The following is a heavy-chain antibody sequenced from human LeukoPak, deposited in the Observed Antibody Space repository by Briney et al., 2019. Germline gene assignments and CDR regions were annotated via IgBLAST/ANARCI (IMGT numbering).Heavy chain of an antibody. CDR1: GGSISNGDHY. CDR2: IYYSGST. J-gene: IGHJ6*01. CDR3: ARDRWFSSPLGMDV. Sequence: SETLSLTCNVSGGSISNGDHYWSWIRQPPGKGLEWIGYIYYSGSTYYYPSLRSRVTISIDTSKNQFSLRLRSVTAADTAVYYCARDRWFSSPLGMDVWGQGTTVTVSS. V-gene: IGHV4-30-4*01. D-gene: IGHD3-10*01.